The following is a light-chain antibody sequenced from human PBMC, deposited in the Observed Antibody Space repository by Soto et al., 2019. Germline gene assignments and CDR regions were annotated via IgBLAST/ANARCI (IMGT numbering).Light chain of an antibody. Sequence: EIVLTQSPGTLSLSPGERATLSCRASQSVSSSYLGWYQQKPGQAPRLLIYGASSRATGTPDRFRGSGSGTDFARTISRLEPEDFAGYYCQHYGSSPRTFGQGTKLELK. CDR1: QSVSSSY. CDR2: GAS. V-gene: IGKV3-20*01. J-gene: IGKJ1*01. CDR3: QHYGSSPRT.